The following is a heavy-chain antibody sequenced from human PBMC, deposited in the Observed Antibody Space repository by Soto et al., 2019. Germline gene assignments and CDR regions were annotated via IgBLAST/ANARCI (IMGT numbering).Heavy chain of an antibody. CDR2: IRSSGSYK. V-gene: IGHV3-21*01. D-gene: IGHD3-10*01. CDR3: ARGYYGGNWEQGEYYYAVDV. CDR1: GFTFSSFC. J-gene: IGHJ6*02. Sequence: GGSLRLSCAASGFTFSSFCLNWVRQAPGKGLEWVAAIRSSGSYKYYADSVKGRFTISRDNPKNTLYLQMNSLRAEDTAVYYCARGYYGGNWEQGEYYYAVDVWGHGNLVTVSS.